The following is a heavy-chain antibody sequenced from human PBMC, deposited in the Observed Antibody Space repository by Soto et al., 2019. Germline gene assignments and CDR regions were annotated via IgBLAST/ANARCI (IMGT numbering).Heavy chain of an antibody. J-gene: IGHJ6*02. D-gene: IGHD3-22*01. CDR1: GFTFSSYE. V-gene: IGHV3-48*03. Sequence: GGSLRLSCAASGFTFSSYEMSWVRQAPGKGLEWVSYISSSGSTIYYADSVKGRFTISRDNAKNSLYLQMNSLRAEDTAVYYCARDYYDSSGYYYYYYYGMDVWGQGTTVTVSS. CDR2: ISSSGSTI. CDR3: ARDYYDSSGYYYYYYYGMDV.